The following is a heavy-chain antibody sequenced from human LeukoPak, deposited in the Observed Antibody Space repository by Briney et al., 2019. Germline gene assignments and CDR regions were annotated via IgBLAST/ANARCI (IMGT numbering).Heavy chain of an antibody. J-gene: IGHJ6*02. D-gene: IGHD3-10*01. CDR2: ISYDGSNK. Sequence: GGSLRLSCSASGFTFSSYGIHWVRQAPGKGLEWVAVISYDGSNKYYADSVKGRFNISRDNSKNTLYLQMNSLRAEDTAVYYCAKGLLWFGELLLAPDYYYYYGMDVWGQGTTVTVSS. CDR1: GFTFSSYG. V-gene: IGHV3-30*18. CDR3: AKGLLWFGELLLAPDYYYYYGMDV.